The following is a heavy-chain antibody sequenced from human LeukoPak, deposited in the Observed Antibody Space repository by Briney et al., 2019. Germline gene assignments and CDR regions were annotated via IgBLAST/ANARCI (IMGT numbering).Heavy chain of an antibody. Sequence: GGSLRLSCAASGFTFSSYEMNWVRQAPGKGLEWVSYISSSRSTIYYADSVKGRFTISRDNVKNSLYLQMNSLRAEDTAVYYCARDRDSSSLQEYYYGMDVWGQGTTVTVS. J-gene: IGHJ6*02. CDR3: ARDRDSSSLQEYYYGMDV. CDR1: GFTFSSYE. V-gene: IGHV3-48*03. CDR2: ISSSRSTI. D-gene: IGHD6-6*01.